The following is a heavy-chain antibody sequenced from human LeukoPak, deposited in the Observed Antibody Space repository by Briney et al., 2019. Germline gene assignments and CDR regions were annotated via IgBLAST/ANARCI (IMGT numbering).Heavy chain of an antibody. J-gene: IGHJ4*02. CDR3: ATGSGMSYYYDSSGYSFDY. D-gene: IGHD3-22*01. CDR1: GGTFSSYA. CDR2: IIPIFGTA. V-gene: IGHV1-69*05. Sequence: SVKVSCKASGGTFSSYAISWVRQAPGQGLEWMGGIIPIFGTANYAQKFQGRVTITTDESTSTAYMELSSLRSEGTAVYYCATGSGMSYYYDSSGYSFDYWGQGTLVTVSS.